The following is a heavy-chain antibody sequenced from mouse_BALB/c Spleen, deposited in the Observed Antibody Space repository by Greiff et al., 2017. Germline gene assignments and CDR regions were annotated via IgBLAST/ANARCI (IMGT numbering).Heavy chain of an antibody. D-gene: IGHD2-1*01. J-gene: IGHJ4*01. V-gene: IGHV1-80*01. Sequence: VQLQESGAELVRPGSSVKISCKASGYAFSSYWMNWVKQRPGQGLEWIGQIYPGDGDTNYNGKFKGKATLTSDKSSSTAYMQLSSLTSEDSAVYFCARSLYYGNYYAMDYWGQGTSVTVSS. CDR2: IYPGDGDT. CDR1: GYAFSSYW. CDR3: ARSLYYGNYYAMDY.